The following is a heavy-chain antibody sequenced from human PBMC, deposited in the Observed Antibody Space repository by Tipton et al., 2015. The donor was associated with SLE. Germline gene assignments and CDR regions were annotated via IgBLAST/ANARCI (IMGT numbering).Heavy chain of an antibody. CDR1: GFTFSSYN. Sequence: SLRLSCAASGFTFSSYNMNWVRQAPGKGLEWVSSISSSSGYIYYADSLKGRFTISRDNAKNSLYLQMNSLRADDTAVYYCARVVKDLGFDLWGRGTLVTVSS. D-gene: IGHD2-21*01. J-gene: IGHJ2*01. CDR3: ARVVKDLGFDL. CDR2: ISSSSGYI. V-gene: IGHV3-21*01.